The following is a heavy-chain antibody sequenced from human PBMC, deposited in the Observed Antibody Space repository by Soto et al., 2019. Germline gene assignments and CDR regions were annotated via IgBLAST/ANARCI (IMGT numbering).Heavy chain of an antibody. J-gene: IGHJ6*02. D-gene: IGHD2-2*01. V-gene: IGHV3-33*01. Sequence: QMQLVESGGGVVQPGRSLRLSCAASGFTFSSYGMHWVRQAPGKGLEWVAVIWSDGNNKYYADSVKGRFTISRDNSKNTLYLQMNSLRAEDTALYFCSRGGYCSSTSCRYYYYYGMDVWGQGTTVTVSS. CDR1: GFTFSSYG. CDR3: SRGGYCSSTSCRYYYYYGMDV. CDR2: IWSDGNNK.